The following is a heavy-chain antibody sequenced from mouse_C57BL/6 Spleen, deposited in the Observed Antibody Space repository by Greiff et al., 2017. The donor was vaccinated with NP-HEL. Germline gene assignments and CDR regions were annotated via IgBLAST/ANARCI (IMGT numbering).Heavy chain of an antibody. J-gene: IGHJ2*01. CDR1: GYAFSSSW. Sequence: QVQLQQSGPELVKPGASVKISCKASGYAFSSSWMNWVKQRPGKGLEWIGRIYPGDGDTNYNGKFKGKATLTADKSSSTAYMQLSSLTSEDSAVYFCARSLFITTVVAGDYWGQGTTLTVSS. CDR3: ARSLFITTVVAGDY. D-gene: IGHD1-1*01. CDR2: IYPGDGDT. V-gene: IGHV1-82*01.